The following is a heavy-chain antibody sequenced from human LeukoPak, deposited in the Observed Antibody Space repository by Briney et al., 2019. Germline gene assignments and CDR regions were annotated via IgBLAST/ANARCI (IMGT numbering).Heavy chain of an antibody. J-gene: IGHJ3*02. D-gene: IGHD6-19*01. CDR3: AKVHVAVAGTTDHYAFDI. CDR2: ISGSGGST. V-gene: IGHV3-23*01. CDR1: GFTFSSYG. Sequence: GGSLRLSCAASGFTFSSYGMHWVRQAPGKGLEWVSAISGSGGSTYYADSVKGRFTISRDNSKNTLYLQMNSLRAEDTAVYYCAKVHVAVAGTTDHYAFDIWGQGTMVTVSS.